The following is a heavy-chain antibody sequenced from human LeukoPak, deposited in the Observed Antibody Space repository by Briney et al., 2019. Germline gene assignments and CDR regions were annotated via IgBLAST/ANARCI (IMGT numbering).Heavy chain of an antibody. D-gene: IGHD3-9*01. CDR3: ATPPPGELRYFDWFDP. V-gene: IGHV1-69*01. Sequence: SVKVSCKASGGTFSSYAISWVRQAPGQGLEWMGGIIPIFGTANYAQKFQGRVTITADESTSTAYMELSGLRSEDTAVYYCATPPPGELRYFDWFDPWGQGTLVTVSS. CDR1: GGTFSSYA. J-gene: IGHJ5*02. CDR2: IIPIFGTA.